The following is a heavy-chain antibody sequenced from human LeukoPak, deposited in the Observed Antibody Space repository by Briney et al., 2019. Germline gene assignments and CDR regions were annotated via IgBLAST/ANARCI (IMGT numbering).Heavy chain of an antibody. CDR3: ARGGIVATMAGEADRAGPYYFDY. CDR1: GYTFTSYA. Sequence: SVKVSCKASGYTFTSYAMHWVRQAPGQGLEWMGRIIPILGIANYAQKIQGRVTITADKSTSTAYMELSSLRSEDTAVYYCARGGIVATMAGEADRAGPYYFDYWGQGTLVTVSS. D-gene: IGHD5-12*01. CDR2: IIPILGIA. J-gene: IGHJ4*02. V-gene: IGHV1-69*04.